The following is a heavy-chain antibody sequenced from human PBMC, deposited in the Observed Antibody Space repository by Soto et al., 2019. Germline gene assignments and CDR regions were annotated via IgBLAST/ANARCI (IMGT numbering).Heavy chain of an antibody. Sequence: AGGSLRLSCAASGFTFSSYAMSWVRQAPGKGLEWVSAISGSGGSTYYADSVKGRFTISRDNSKNTLYLQMNSLRAEDTAVYYCAKDRYYGDYVNYFDYWGQGTLVTVSS. J-gene: IGHJ4*02. V-gene: IGHV3-23*01. CDR1: GFTFSSYA. CDR2: ISGSGGST. D-gene: IGHD4-17*01. CDR3: AKDRYYGDYVNYFDY.